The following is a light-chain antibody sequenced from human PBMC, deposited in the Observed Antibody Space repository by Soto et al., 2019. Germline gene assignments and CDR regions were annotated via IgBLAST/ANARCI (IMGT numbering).Light chain of an antibody. Sequence: VMTQSPAPRSLSPGERATLSCRASQGIGSTLAWYQQKPGQTPKLLIFDASTRATGVPARFSGGGSGTEFTLTINSLQSEDFAVYYCQRYNRWPLSFGGGTKVDIK. J-gene: IGKJ4*01. CDR1: QGIGST. V-gene: IGKV3-15*01. CDR2: DAS. CDR3: QRYNRWPLS.